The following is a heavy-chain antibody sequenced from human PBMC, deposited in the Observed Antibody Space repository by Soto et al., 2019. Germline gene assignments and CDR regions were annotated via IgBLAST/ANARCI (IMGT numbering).Heavy chain of an antibody. Sequence: ASVKVSCKASGGTFSSYAISWVRQAPGQGLEWMGGIIPIFGTANYAQKFQGRVTITADESTSTAYMELSSLRSEDTAVYYCGSGSYYKDIDYYYGMDVWGQGTTVTVSS. CDR2: IIPIFGTA. D-gene: IGHD3-10*01. J-gene: IGHJ6*02. V-gene: IGHV1-69*13. CDR3: GSGSYYKDIDYYYGMDV. CDR1: GGTFSSYA.